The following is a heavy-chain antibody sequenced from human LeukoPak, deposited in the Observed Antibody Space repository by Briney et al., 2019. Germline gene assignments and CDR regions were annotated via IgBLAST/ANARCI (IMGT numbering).Heavy chain of an antibody. CDR2: IRYDGSNK. CDR3: AKGPSGHYDILTGYSKGFDY. Sequence: GGSLRLSCAASGFTFSSYGMHWVRQAPGKGLEWVAFIRYDGSNKYYADSVKGRFTISRDNSKNTLYLQMNSLRAEDTAVYYCAKGPSGHYDILTGYSKGFDYWGQGTLVTVSS. CDR1: GFTFSSYG. V-gene: IGHV3-30*02. D-gene: IGHD3-9*01. J-gene: IGHJ4*02.